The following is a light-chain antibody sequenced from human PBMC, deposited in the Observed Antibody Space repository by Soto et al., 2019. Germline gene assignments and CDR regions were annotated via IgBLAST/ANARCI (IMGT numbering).Light chain of an antibody. Sequence: QSVLTQPPSVSSAPGQKVTISGSGSSSNIGGNSVSWYQPLPGNAPKLLIYDDDKRPSGIPDRFYCSKSGTSATLGITGFQTGDEADYYCGSWYSSLSPYVFETGTKVTVL. J-gene: IGLJ1*01. CDR1: SSNIGGNS. CDR2: DDD. CDR3: GSWYSSLSPYV. V-gene: IGLV1-51*01.